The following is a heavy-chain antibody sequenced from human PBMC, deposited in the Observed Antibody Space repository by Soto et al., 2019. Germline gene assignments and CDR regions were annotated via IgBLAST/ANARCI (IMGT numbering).Heavy chain of an antibody. Sequence: SETLSLTCAVSCGSISSYYWSWIRQPPGKGLEWIGEIYHSGSTNYNPSLKSRVTISVDKSKNQFSLKLSSVTAADTAVYYCARVSGSYYYGMDVWGQGTTVTVSS. CDR2: IYHSGST. CDR1: CGSISSYY. CDR3: ARVSGSYYYGMDV. D-gene: IGHD1-26*01. J-gene: IGHJ6*02. V-gene: IGHV4-59*12.